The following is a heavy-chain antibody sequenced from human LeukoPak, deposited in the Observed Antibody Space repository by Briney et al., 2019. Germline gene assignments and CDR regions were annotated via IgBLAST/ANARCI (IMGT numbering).Heavy chain of an antibody. V-gene: IGHV3-53*01. CDR2: IYSGGST. J-gene: IGHJ3*02. Sequence: GGSLRLSCAASGFTVSSNYMSWVRQAPGKGLEWVSVIYSGGSTYYADSVKGRFTISRDNSKNTLYLQMNSLRAEDTAVYYCARDYCSGGSCYSGLAFDIWGQGTMVTVSS. D-gene: IGHD2-15*01. CDR3: ARDYCSGGSCYSGLAFDI. CDR1: GFTVSSNY.